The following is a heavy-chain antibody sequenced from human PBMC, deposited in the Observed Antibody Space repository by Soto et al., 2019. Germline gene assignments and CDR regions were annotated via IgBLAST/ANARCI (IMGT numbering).Heavy chain of an antibody. CDR1: GFTFSSYG. J-gene: IGHJ4*02. CDR2: ISYDGSNK. V-gene: IGHV3-30*18. D-gene: IGHD6-13*01. CDR3: ANQEPGIAAAVPFDY. Sequence: QVQLVESGGGVVQPGRSLRLSCAASGFTFSSYGMHWVRQAQGKGLEWVAVISYDGSNKYYADSVKGRFTISRDNSKNTLYLQMNSLRAEDTAVYYCANQEPGIAAAVPFDYWGQGTLVTVSS.